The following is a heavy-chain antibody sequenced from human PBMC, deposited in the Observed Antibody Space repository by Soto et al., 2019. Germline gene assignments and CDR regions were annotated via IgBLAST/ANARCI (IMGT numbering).Heavy chain of an antibody. CDR1: GFTFSSYS. D-gene: IGHD3-16*02. CDR3: ATDWPHNYDYIWGSYRYTPHFDY. Sequence: EVQLVESGGGLVQPGGSLRLSCAASGFTFSSYSMNWVRQAPGKGLEWVSYISSSSSTIYYADSVKGRFTISRDNAKNSLYLQMNSLRAEDTAVYYCATDWPHNYDYIWGSYRYTPHFDYWGQGTLVTVSS. V-gene: IGHV3-48*01. J-gene: IGHJ4*02. CDR2: ISSSSSTI.